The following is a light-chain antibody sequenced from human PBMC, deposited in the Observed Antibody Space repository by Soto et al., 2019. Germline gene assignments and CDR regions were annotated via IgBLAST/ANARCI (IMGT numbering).Light chain of an antibody. CDR2: RNN. V-gene: IGLV1-47*01. Sequence: QSVLTQPPSASGTPGQRVTISCSGSSSNIGSNYVYWYQQLPGTAPKLLIYRNNQRPSGVPDRFSGSNSGTSASLAISGLRSEDEADYYCAAWDDSLSGPWVFGGGTQLTVL. J-gene: IGLJ3*02. CDR1: SSNIGSNY. CDR3: AAWDDSLSGPWV.